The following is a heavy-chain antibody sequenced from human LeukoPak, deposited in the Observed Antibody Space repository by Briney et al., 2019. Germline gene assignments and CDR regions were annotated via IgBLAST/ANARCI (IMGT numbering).Heavy chain of an antibody. D-gene: IGHD3-22*01. CDR3: ARTNYYDSSGSQGPGTFYYGLDV. CDR1: GGAFSSYG. CDR2: VIPILDIS. Sequence: SVKVSCKASGGAFSSYGITWVRQAPGQGIEWMERVIPILDISNYAQMFQDRVTITADKSTSTAYMELSSLRSEDTAVYFCARTNYYDSSGSQGPGTFYYGLDVWGQGTTVTVSS. J-gene: IGHJ6*02. V-gene: IGHV1-69*04.